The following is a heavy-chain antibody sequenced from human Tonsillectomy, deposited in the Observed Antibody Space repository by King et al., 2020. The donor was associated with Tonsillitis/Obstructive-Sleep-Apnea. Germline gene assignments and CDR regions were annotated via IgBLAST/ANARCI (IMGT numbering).Heavy chain of an antibody. V-gene: IGHV3-30*01. CDR1: GFTFSTYA. CDR2: ISYDGSNK. Sequence: VQLVESGGGVVQPGRSLRLSCAASGFTFSTYAMHWVRQAPGKGLEWVAVISYDGSNKYYADSVKGRFTISRDNSKNTLYLQMNSLRGEDTAVYYCARGVYQLPRPYYYYYYMDVWGKGTTVTVSS. CDR3: ARGVYQLPRPYYYYYYMDV. D-gene: IGHD2-2*01. J-gene: IGHJ6*03.